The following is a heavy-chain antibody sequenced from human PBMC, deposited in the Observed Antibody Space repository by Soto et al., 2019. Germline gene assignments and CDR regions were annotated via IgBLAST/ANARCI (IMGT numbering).Heavy chain of an antibody. CDR1: GFTLSDYW. CDR3: ARDRDFYTADY. CDR2: IMKDGSVK. D-gene: IGHD2-2*02. J-gene: IGHJ4*02. V-gene: IGHV3-7*01. Sequence: EVLLVESGGGLVQPGGSLRLSCAASGFTLSDYWMGWVRQAPGKGLEWVATIMKDGSVKKYVESVKGRFTISRDNAKNSLFLQMNSMRAEDTAVYYCARDRDFYTADYWGQGTLVTVSS.